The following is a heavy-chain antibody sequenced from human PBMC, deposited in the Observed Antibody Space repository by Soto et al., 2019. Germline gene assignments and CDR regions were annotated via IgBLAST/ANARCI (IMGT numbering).Heavy chain of an antibody. CDR1: GGFVNSDTHS. Sequence: SETLSLTCTVSGGFVNSDTHSWSWIRQTPGKRLEWIGFIYSGGSTKNPSLRSRVTMSVDTSKNQFSLKLRSVIVADTAVYHCARFVRSCSATTCSTRADVWGQGITVTVS. J-gene: IGHJ6*02. V-gene: IGHV4-61*01. CDR2: IYSGGST. CDR3: ARFVRSCSATTCSTRADV. D-gene: IGHD2-2*01.